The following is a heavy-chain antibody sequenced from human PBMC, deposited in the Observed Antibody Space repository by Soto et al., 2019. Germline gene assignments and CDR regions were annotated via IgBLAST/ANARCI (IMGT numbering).Heavy chain of an antibody. J-gene: IGHJ6*03. CDR2: ILSSDEK. D-gene: IGHD3-22*01. CDR1: GFSLRNARMG. Sequence: QVTLKESGPVLVKPTETLTLTCTVSGFSLRNARMGVSWIRQPPGKALEWLAHILSSDEKSYNPSLKGRVTLSKDTSKSHVVLTITYVHPVDTATYFCAPMLAVNYYYYYVDVWGEGTTVTVSS. V-gene: IGHV2-26*01. CDR3: APMLAVNYYYYYVDV.